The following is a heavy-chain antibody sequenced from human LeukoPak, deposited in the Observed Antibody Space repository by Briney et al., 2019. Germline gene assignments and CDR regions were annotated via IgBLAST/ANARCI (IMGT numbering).Heavy chain of an antibody. V-gene: IGHV3-30-3*01. CDR2: ISYDGSNK. J-gene: IGHJ4*02. CDR3: ARDLVNYDILTGYSYYFDY. CDR1: GFTFSSYA. Sequence: PGRSLRLSCAASGFTFSSYAMHWVRQAPGKGLEWVAVISYDGSNKYYADSVKGRFTISRDNSKNTLYLQMNSLRAEDTAVYYCARDLVNYDILTGYSYYFDYWGQGTLVTVSS. D-gene: IGHD3-9*01.